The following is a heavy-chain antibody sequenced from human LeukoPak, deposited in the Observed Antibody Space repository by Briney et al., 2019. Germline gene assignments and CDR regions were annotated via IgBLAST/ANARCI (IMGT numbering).Heavy chain of an antibody. Sequence: ASVKVSCKASGGTFSSYAISWVRQAPGQGLEWMGRIIPIFGTANYAQKFQGRVTITTDESTSTAYMELSSLRSEDTAVYYCAIEGATIDAFDIWGQGTMVTVSS. CDR2: IIPIFGTA. CDR1: GGTFSSYA. D-gene: IGHD3-16*01. V-gene: IGHV1-69*05. J-gene: IGHJ3*02. CDR3: AIEGATIDAFDI.